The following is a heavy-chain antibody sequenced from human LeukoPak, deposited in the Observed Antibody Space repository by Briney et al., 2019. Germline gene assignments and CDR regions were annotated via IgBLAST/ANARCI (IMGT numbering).Heavy chain of an antibody. CDR3: AGYSSSWYWFDP. J-gene: IGHJ5*02. CDR2: IYTSGST. V-gene: IGHV4-4*07. CDR1: GGSISSYY. D-gene: IGHD6-13*01. Sequence: SETLSLTCTVSGGSISSYYWSWIRQPAGKGLEWIGRIYTSGSTNYSPSLKSRVTMSLDTSKNQLSLKPSSVTAADTAVYYCAGYSSSWYWFDPWGQGTLVTVSS.